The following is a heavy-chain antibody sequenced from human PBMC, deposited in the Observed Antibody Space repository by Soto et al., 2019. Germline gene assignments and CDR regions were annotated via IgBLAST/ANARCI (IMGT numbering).Heavy chain of an antibody. CDR2: ISYDGSNK. D-gene: IGHD3-16*01. CDR3: AKTSKGGDFDY. Sequence: QVQLVESGGGVVQPGRSLRLSCAASGFTFSSYGMHWVRQAPGKGLEWVAVISYDGSNKYYADSVKGRFTISRDNSKNTLYLEMNSLRAEDTAVYYCAKTSKGGDFDYWGQGTLVTVSS. V-gene: IGHV3-30*18. CDR1: GFTFSSYG. J-gene: IGHJ4*02.